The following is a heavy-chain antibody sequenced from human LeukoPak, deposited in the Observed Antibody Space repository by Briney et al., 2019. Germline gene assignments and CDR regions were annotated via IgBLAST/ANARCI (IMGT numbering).Heavy chain of an antibody. CDR1: GYSFTGNY. D-gene: IGHD6-19*01. CDR2: INPNSGGT. V-gene: IGHV1-2*02. CDR3: ATAQSAVYSSGWSNWFDP. Sequence: ASMKLSCKASGYSFTGNYMHWVRQAPGQGLEWMGCINPNSGGTDYAQKFQGRVTMTRDTSISTAYMELSRLTSDDTAVYYCATAQSAVYSSGWSNWFDPWGQGTLVTVSS. J-gene: IGHJ5*02.